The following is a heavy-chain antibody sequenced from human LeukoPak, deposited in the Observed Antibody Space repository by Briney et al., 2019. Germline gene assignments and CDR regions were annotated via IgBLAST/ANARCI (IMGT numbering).Heavy chain of an antibody. V-gene: IGHV3-74*01. CDR2: IKTDGSET. CDR1: GFTFRTYW. CDR3: TRTYYYDRRDYFAL. J-gene: IGHJ4*02. Sequence: GGSLRLSCAASGFTFRTYWMHWVRQVPGKGLVWVSRIKTDGSETVYADNVKGRFTISRDNARNTLYLQMNSLRVEDTAVYYCTRTYYYDRRDYFALWGQGALVTVSS. D-gene: IGHD3-22*01.